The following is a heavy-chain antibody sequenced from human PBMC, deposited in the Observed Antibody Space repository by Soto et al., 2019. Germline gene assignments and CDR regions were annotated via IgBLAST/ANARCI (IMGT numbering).Heavy chain of an antibody. CDR3: ARDSVRFLEHFSKDYFDY. Sequence: QVHLVESGGGVVQPGGSLRLSCAGSGFTFSDYGMHWVRQAPGKALEWVAVLWYDGSGEYYTDSVRGRFTISRVNSKNTLYLQMNNLRDEDTGVYYCARDSVRFLEHFSKDYFDYWGQGTRVTVSS. J-gene: IGHJ4*02. D-gene: IGHD3-3*01. CDR1: GFTFSDYG. V-gene: IGHV3-33*08. CDR2: LWYDGSGE.